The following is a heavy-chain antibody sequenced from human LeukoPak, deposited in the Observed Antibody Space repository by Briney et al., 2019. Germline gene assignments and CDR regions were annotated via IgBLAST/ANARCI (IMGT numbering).Heavy chain of an antibody. D-gene: IGHD4-17*01. V-gene: IGHV3-74*01. CDR3: ARGNYGDLDY. CDR2: INTDGSST. Sequence: VSRINTDGSSTSYADSVKGRFTISRDNAKNTLYLQMNSLRAEDTAVYYCARGNYGDLDYWGQGTLVTVSS. J-gene: IGHJ4*02.